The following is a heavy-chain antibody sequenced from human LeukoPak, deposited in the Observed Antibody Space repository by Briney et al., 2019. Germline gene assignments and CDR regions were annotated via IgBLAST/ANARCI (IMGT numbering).Heavy chain of an antibody. Sequence: GGSLRLSCAASGFTFSSYSMNWVRQAPGKGLEWVSSISSISSYIYYADSVKSRFTISRDNAKNSLYLQMNRLRAEDTAVYYCARGQLYYDSSGFDYWGQGTLVTVSS. D-gene: IGHD3-22*01. CDR1: GFTFSSYS. CDR3: ARGQLYYDSSGFDY. V-gene: IGHV3-21*01. CDR2: ISSISSYI. J-gene: IGHJ4*02.